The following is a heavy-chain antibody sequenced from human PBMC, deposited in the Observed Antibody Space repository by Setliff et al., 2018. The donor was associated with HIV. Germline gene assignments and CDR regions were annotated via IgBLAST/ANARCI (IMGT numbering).Heavy chain of an antibody. D-gene: IGHD1-26*01. Sequence: SETLSLTCTVSGGSIRSYYWSWIRQPAGKGLEWIGRIYTSGSTNYNPSLKSRVTMSVDPSKNQFSLKLSSVTAADTAVYYCARTTYSGSYFNDSWGQGTLVTVSS. CDR3: ARTTYSGSYFNDS. CDR2: IYTSGST. V-gene: IGHV4-4*07. J-gene: IGHJ5*01. CDR1: GGSIRSYY.